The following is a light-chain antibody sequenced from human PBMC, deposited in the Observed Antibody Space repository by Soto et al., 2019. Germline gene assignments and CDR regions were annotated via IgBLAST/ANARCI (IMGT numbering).Light chain of an antibody. CDR2: DVT. CDR3: NSYTTLSNRV. Sequence: QSALTQPASVSGSPGQSITISCTGTSSDVGAYNYVSWYQQPPSKAHNLLIYDVTYRPSGASNRFAGSKAGNTASLTIAGLQADDEADYYCNSYTTLSNRVFGTGTKLTVL. V-gene: IGLV2-14*01. J-gene: IGLJ1*01. CDR1: SSDVGAYNY.